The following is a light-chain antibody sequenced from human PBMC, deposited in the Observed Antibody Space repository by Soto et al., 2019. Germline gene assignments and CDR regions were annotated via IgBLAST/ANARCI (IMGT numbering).Light chain of an antibody. CDR3: QTWGTGIHGV. J-gene: IGLJ2*01. CDR2: LNSDGSH. CDR1: SGHSSYA. Sequence: QPVPTQSPSASASLGASVKLTCTLSSGHSSYAIAWHQQQPEKGPRYLMKLNSDGSHSKGDGIPDRFSGSSSGAERYLTISSLQSEDEADYYCQTWGTGIHGVFGGGTKLTVL. V-gene: IGLV4-69*01.